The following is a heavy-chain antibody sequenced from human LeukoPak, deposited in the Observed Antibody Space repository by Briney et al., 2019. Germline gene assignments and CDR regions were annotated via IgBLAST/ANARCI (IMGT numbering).Heavy chain of an antibody. D-gene: IGHD3-10*01. Sequence: ASVKVSCKASGYTFTGHYMHWVRQAPGQGLEWMGWINPNSGGTNYAQKFQGRVTMARDTSISTVYMESSSLRSDDTALYYCARGSTVGSYLPYYFDYWGQGTLVTVSS. V-gene: IGHV1-2*02. CDR3: ARGSTVGSYLPYYFDY. CDR1: GYTFTGHY. CDR2: INPNSGGT. J-gene: IGHJ4*02.